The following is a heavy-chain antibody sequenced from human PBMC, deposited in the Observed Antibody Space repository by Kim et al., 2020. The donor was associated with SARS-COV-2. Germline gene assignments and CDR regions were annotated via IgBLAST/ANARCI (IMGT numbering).Heavy chain of an antibody. V-gene: IGHV1-2*02. CDR1: GYTFTAYY. Sequence: ASVKVSCKASGYTFTAYYMHWVRQAPGQGLEWMGWINANSGDRDYAQKFQGRVTMTRDTSISTVYMELSRLTSDDTAVYLCARVTSAAIPLGLWGRGTMVTVSS. J-gene: IGHJ3*01. D-gene: IGHD2-2*01. CDR3: ARVTSAAIPLGL. CDR2: INANSGDR.